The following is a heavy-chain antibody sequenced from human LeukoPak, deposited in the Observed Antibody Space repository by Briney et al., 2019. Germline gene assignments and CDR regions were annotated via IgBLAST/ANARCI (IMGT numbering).Heavy chain of an antibody. Sequence: GGALRLSSAASGCSFSSYGMHWVRQAPGKGVEWVALTSFAGGKKYYADSVKGRFTISRDNSKNTLYLQMNSLIPDDTAVYYCAKGRQEWWTFDALDIWGQGTMVTVSS. CDR1: GCSFSSYG. J-gene: IGHJ3*02. D-gene: IGHD2-8*01. CDR2: TSFAGGKK. V-gene: IGHV3-30*18. CDR3: AKGRQEWWTFDALDI.